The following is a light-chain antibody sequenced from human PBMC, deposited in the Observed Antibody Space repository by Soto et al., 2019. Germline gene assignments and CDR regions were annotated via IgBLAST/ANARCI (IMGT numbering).Light chain of an antibody. CDR3: SSYTNINTRACV. Sequence: QSVPTQPASVSGSPGQSITISCTGTSGDIVSYNRVSWYQQHPGKAPKLIIYEVTDRPSGVSNRFSGSKSGNTASLTISGLQAEDEAEYYCSSYTNINTRACVFGTGTKVTVL. J-gene: IGLJ1*01. CDR1: SGDIVSYNR. CDR2: EVT. V-gene: IGLV2-14*01.